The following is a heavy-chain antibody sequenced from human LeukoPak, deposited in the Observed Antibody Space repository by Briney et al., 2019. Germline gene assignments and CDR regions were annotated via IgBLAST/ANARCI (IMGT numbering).Heavy chain of an antibody. CDR2: IKQDGSEK. CDR1: GFSFSSYW. CDR3: ARVVYYGSGMDY. Sequence: GSLRLSCAASGFSFSSYWMSWVRQAPGKGLEWVANIKQDGSEKFYVDSVKGRFTISRDNAKNSLYLQLDSLRAEDTAVYSCARVVYYGSGMDYWGQGTLVTVSS. D-gene: IGHD3-10*01. V-gene: IGHV3-7*01. J-gene: IGHJ4*02.